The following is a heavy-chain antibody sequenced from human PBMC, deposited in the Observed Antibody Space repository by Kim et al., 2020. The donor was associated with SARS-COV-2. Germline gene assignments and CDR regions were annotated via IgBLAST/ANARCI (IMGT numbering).Heavy chain of an antibody. V-gene: IGHV3-30*18. CDR1: GFTFSTYG. J-gene: IGHJ6*02. D-gene: IGHD3-10*01. Sequence: GGSLRLSCAASGFTFSTYGMHWVRQAPGKGLEWVALISYDGSNQYYADSVKGRFTISRDNSKTTLYLQMNSLRTEDTALYHCAKALLRGVNFYYYGMDAWGQGTTVTVSS. CDR3: AKALLRGVNFYYYGMDA. CDR2: ISYDGSNQ.